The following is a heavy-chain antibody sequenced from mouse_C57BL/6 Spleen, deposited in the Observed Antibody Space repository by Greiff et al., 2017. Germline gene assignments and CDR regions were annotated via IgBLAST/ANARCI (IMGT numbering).Heavy chain of an antibody. J-gene: IGHJ1*03. CDR1: GYTFTSYW. Sequence: QVQLKESGAELVKPGASVKMSCKASGYTFTSYWITWVKQRPGQGLEWIGDIYPGSGSTNYNEKFKSKATLTIDTSYSTAYLQLSSLTSDDSAVYYCARHYGSSDDWYFDVWGTGTTVTVSS. CDR3: ARHYGSSDDWYFDV. CDR2: IYPGSGST. D-gene: IGHD1-1*01. V-gene: IGHV1-55*01.